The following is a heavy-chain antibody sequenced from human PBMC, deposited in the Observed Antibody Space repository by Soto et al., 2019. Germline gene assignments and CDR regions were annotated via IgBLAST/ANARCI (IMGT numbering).Heavy chain of an antibody. CDR3: AKDYVLRDSGYDPKYYFDY. D-gene: IGHD5-12*01. Sequence: PGWSMRLSCAASGFTFSSYAMSWVRQAPGKGLEWVSAISGSGGSTYYADSVKGRFTISRDNSKNTLYLQMNSLRAEDTAVYYCAKDYVLRDSGYDPKYYFDYWGQGTLVTV. CDR1: GFTFSSYA. CDR2: ISGSGGST. J-gene: IGHJ4*02. V-gene: IGHV3-23*01.